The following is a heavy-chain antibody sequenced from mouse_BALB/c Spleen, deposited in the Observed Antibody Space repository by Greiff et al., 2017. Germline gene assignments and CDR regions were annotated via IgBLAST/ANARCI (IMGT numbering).Heavy chain of an antibody. CDR2: INPSTGYT. D-gene: IGHD1-1*01. CDR1: GYTFTSYW. Sequence: VQLVESGAELAKPGASVKMSCKASGYTFTSYWMHWVKQRPGQGLEWIGYINPSTGYTEYNQKFKDKATLTADKSSSTAYMQLSSLTSEDSAVYYCARNYYGSSFLYYYAMDYWGQGTSVTVSS. CDR3: ARNYYGSSFLYYYAMDY. J-gene: IGHJ4*01. V-gene: IGHV1-7*01.